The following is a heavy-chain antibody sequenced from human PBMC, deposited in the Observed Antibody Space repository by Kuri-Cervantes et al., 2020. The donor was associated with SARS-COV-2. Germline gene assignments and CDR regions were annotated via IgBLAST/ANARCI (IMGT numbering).Heavy chain of an antibody. J-gene: IGHJ3*02. D-gene: IGHD1-26*01. V-gene: IGHV3-11*04. CDR1: GFIFSDYY. CDR2: IGPSGTTK. Sequence: GGSLRLSCTASGFIFSDYYMTWIRQAPGKGLEWVSNIGPSGTTKYYADSVKGRFTISRDNAKNSLYLQMSSLRAEDTAVYYCAKDEGAGSGSYGDAFDIWGQGTMVTVSS. CDR3: AKDEGAGSGSYGDAFDI.